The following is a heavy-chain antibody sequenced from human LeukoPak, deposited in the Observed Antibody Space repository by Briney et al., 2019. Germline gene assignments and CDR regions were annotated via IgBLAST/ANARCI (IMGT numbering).Heavy chain of an antibody. Sequence: TSETLSLTCTVSGGSISSGGYYWGWIRQPPGKGLEWIGSIYYSGSTYYNPSLKSRVTISVDTSKNQFSLKLSSVTAADTAVYYCARLSRDDLTPHPDVWGQGTTVTVSS. V-gene: IGHV4-39*01. D-gene: IGHD1-14*01. CDR3: ARLSRDDLTPHPDV. CDR1: GGSISSGGYY. J-gene: IGHJ6*02. CDR2: IYYSGST.